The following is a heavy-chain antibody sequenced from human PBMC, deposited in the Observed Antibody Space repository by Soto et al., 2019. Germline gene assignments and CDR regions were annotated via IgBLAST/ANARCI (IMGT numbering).Heavy chain of an antibody. Sequence: PGESLKISCKGSGYSFTSYWIGCVRQMPGKGLEWMGIIYPGDSDTRYSPSFQGQVTISADKSISTAYLQWSSLKASDTAMYYCARSTYYDILTGYYDYYYYYMDVWGKGTTVTVSS. CDR1: GYSFTSYW. J-gene: IGHJ6*03. V-gene: IGHV5-51*01. D-gene: IGHD3-9*01. CDR3: ARSTYYDILTGYYDYYYYYMDV. CDR2: IYPGDSDT.